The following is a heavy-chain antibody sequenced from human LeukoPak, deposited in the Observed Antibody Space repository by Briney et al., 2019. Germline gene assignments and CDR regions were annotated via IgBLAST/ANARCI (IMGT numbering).Heavy chain of an antibody. CDR1: GYTFTSYA. J-gene: IGHJ4*02. V-gene: IGHV1-3*01. CDR3: ARASYYDFWSGYPTAGDY. CDR2: INAGNGNT. Sequence: GASVKVSCKASGYTFTSYAMHWVRQAPGQRLERMGWINAGNGNTKYSQKFQGRVTITRDTSASTAYMELSSLRSEDTAVYYCARASYYDFWSGYPTAGDYWGQGTLVTVSS. D-gene: IGHD3-3*01.